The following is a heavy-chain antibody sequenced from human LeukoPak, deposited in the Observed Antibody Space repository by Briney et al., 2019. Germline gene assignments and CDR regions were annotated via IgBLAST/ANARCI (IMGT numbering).Heavy chain of an antibody. CDR2: VRNDGTNK. D-gene: IGHD3-10*01. Sequence: GGSLRLSCAASGFTFSSYGMHWVRQAPGKGLEWVAFVRNDGTNKHYADSVKGRFTISRDNSKNTVYLQMNSLRAEDTAVYYCAKDLGTLISGSYYFYFDYWGQGTLVTVSS. J-gene: IGHJ4*02. CDR3: AKDLGTLISGSYYFYFDY. V-gene: IGHV3-30*02. CDR1: GFTFSSYG.